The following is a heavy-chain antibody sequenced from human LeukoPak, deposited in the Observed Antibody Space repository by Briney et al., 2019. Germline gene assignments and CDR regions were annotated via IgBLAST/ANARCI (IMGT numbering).Heavy chain of an antibody. CDR2: IYYSGST. J-gene: IGHJ4*02. V-gene: IGHV4-39*01. CDR1: GGSISSSSYY. CDR3: ARREGIIASADFFDY. Sequence: SETLSLTCTVSGGSISSSSYYWGWIRQPPGKGLEWIGTIYYSGSTYYNPSLKSRVTISVDTPKNLFSLKLSSVTAADTAVYYCARREGIIASADFFDYWGQGTLVTVSS. D-gene: IGHD6-13*01.